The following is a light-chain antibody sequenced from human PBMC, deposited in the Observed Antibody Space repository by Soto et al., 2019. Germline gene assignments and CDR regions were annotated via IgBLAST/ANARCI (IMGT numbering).Light chain of an antibody. CDR3: AAWDGSLSAVV. V-gene: IGLV1-44*01. CDR1: SSNIGSNA. Sequence: QSVLTQPPSASGTPGQRVTISCSGSSSNIGSNAVNWYQHIPGTAPKLLIYGNDQRPSGVPDRLSGSKSGTSASLAISGLQSEDGAVYYCAAWDGSLSAVVFGGGTKLPVL. J-gene: IGLJ2*01. CDR2: GND.